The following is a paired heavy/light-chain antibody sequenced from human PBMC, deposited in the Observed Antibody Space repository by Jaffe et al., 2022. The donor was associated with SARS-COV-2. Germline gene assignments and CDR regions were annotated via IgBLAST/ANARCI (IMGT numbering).Light chain of an antibody. Sequence: QSVLTQPPSASGTPGQRVTISCSGSSSNIGSNTVNWYQQLPGTAPKLLIYGNNQRPSGVPDRFSASKSGTSASLAISGLQSEDEADYYCAAWDDSLNGSGVFGTGTKVTVL. CDR2: GNN. J-gene: IGLJ1*01. CDR3: AAWDDSLNGSGV. CDR1: SSNIGSNT. V-gene: IGLV1-44*01.
Heavy chain of an antibody. J-gene: IGHJ6*04. Sequence: EVQLVESGGGLVQPGGSLRLSCAASGFSFSRYEMHWVRQSTGKGLEWVSAIGTSGDTYYPGSVKGRFTISREDAKNSFYLQMNSLRVEDTAVYYCARDVAPGGLSTRMDVWGKGTTVTVSS. D-gene: IGHD2-8*02. V-gene: IGHV3-13*01. CDR3: ARDVAPGGLSTRMDV. CDR1: GFSFSRYE. CDR2: IGTSGDT.